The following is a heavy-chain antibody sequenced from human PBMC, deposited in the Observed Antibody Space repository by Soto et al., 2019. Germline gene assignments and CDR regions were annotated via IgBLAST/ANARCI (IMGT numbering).Heavy chain of an antibody. CDR3: AKDWAAVAGTDY. V-gene: IGHV3-30*18. J-gene: IGHJ4*02. Sequence: LRLSCAASGFTFSSYGMHWVRQAPGKGLEWVAVISYDGSNKYYADSVKGRFTISRDNSKNTLYLQMNSLRAEDTAVYYCAKDWAAVAGTDYWGQGTLVTVSS. CDR2: ISYDGSNK. CDR1: GFTFSSYG. D-gene: IGHD6-19*01.